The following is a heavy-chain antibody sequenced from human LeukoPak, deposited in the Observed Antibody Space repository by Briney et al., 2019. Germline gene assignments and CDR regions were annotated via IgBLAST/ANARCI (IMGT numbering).Heavy chain of an antibody. D-gene: IGHD6-13*01. J-gene: IGHJ4*02. Sequence: SVKVSCKASGGTFSSYAISWVRQAPGQGLEWMGRIIPILGIANYAQKFQGRVTITADKSTSTAYMELSSLRSEDTAVYYCARDLSRGMGSSWIIDYWGQGTLVTIS. CDR3: ARDLSRGMGSSWIIDY. CDR1: GGTFSSYA. CDR2: IIPILGIA. V-gene: IGHV1-69*04.